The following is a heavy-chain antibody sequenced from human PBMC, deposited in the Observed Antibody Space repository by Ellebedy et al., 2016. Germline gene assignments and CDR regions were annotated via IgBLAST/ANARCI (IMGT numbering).Heavy chain of an antibody. D-gene: IGHD1-26*01. CDR3: ARVASGSYVY. CDR2: IYYSGST. V-gene: IGHV4-39*01. J-gene: IGHJ4*02. CDR1: DGSISSSSYY. Sequence: SETLSLTCTVSDGSISSSSYYWGWIRQPPGKGLEWIGSIYYSGSTYYNPSLKSRVTISVDTSKNQFSLKLSSVTAADTAVYYCARVASGSYVYWGQGTLVNVSS.